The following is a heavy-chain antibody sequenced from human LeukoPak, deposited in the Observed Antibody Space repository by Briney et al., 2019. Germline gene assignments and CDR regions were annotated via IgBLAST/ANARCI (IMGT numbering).Heavy chain of an antibody. CDR1: GYTFTSYY. CDR2: INPSGGST. Sequence: ASVKVSCKASGYTFTSYYMHWVRQAPGQGLEWMGIINPSGGSTSYAQKFQGRVTMTRDMSTSTVYMELSSLRSEDTAVYYCAGEGGIAAAGFDYWGQGTLVTVSS. V-gene: IGHV1-46*01. J-gene: IGHJ4*02. CDR3: AGEGGIAAAGFDY. D-gene: IGHD6-13*01.